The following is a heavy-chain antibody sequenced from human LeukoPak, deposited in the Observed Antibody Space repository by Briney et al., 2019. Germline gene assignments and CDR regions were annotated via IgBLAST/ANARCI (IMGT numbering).Heavy chain of an antibody. V-gene: IGHV4-30-4*08. CDR2: IYYSGST. CDR1: GGSISSGDYY. D-gene: IGHD4-17*01. Sequence: PSETLSLTCTVSGGSISSGDYYWSWIRQPPGRGLEWIGYIYYSGSTYYNPSLKSRVTISVDTSKNQFSLKLSSVTAADTAVYYCARDETTPLPGAYWGQGTLVTVSS. J-gene: IGHJ4*02. CDR3: ARDETTPLPGAY.